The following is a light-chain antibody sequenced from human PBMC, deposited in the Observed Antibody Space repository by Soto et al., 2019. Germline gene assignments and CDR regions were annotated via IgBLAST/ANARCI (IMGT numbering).Light chain of an antibody. J-gene: IGLJ1*01. V-gene: IGLV2-23*02. Sequence: QSALTQPASVSGSPGQSITISCTGTSRDIGTSNLVSWYQQYPGKAPKLMIYEVTKRPSGISYRFSGSKSGNTASLTISGLQPEDEADYYCCSFTGMSTSLFVFGTGTQVTVL. CDR1: SRDIGTSNL. CDR3: CSFTGMSTSLFV. CDR2: EVT.